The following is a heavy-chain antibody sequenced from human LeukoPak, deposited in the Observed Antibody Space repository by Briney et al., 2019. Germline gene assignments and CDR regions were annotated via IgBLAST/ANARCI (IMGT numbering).Heavy chain of an antibody. J-gene: IGHJ4*02. D-gene: IGHD3-22*01. CDR2: INHSGST. CDR3: AKDFSYYDSSGSGPDY. Sequence: KPSETLSLTCAVYGGSFSGYYWSWLRQPPGKGLEWIGEINHSGSTNYNPSLKSRVTISVDTSKNQFSLKLSSVTAADTAVYYCAKDFSYYDSSGSGPDYWGQGTLVTVSS. V-gene: IGHV4-34*01. CDR1: GGSFSGYY.